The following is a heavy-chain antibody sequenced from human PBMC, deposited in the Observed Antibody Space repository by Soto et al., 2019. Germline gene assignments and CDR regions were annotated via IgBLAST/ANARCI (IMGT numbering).Heavy chain of an antibody. CDR3: AREAV. V-gene: IGHV3-7*05. CDR1: GFTFSGYW. CDR2: IKQDGSEK. Sequence: EVQLVESGGGLVQPGGSLRLSCAASGFTFSGYWMSWVRQAPGKGLEWVANIKQDGSEKFYVDSVKGRFTISRDNAKNSLYLQMNSLIAEDTAVYYCAREAVWGQGTTVTISS. J-gene: IGHJ6*02.